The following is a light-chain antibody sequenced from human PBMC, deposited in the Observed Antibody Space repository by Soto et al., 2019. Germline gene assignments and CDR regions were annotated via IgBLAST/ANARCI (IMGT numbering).Light chain of an antibody. J-gene: IGLJ3*02. CDR2: DDS. CDR1: NIGRKT. Sequence: SYELTQVPSVSVAPGQTARITCGGDNIGRKTVHWYQQIPGQAPLLVVYDDSDRPSGIPERFSGSNAGDTATLTISTVEAGDEADYYCQVYDSRGDHVWWVFGGGTQLTVL. CDR3: QVYDSRGDHVWWV. V-gene: IGLV3-21*02.